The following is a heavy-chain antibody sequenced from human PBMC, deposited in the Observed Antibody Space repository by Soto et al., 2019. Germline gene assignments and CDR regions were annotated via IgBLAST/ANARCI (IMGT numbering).Heavy chain of an antibody. V-gene: IGHV3-23*01. J-gene: IGHJ4*02. CDR1: GFTFSSYA. Sequence: EVQLLESGGGLVQPGGSLRLSCAASGFTFSSYAMSWVRQAPGKGLEWVSAISGSGGSTYYADSVKGRFTISRDNSKNTLYLQMNSLRAEDTAVYYCAKAIFGVVPDIGQSFLFDYWGQGTLVTVSS. CDR3: AKAIFGVVPDIGQSFLFDY. D-gene: IGHD3-3*01. CDR2: ISGSGGST.